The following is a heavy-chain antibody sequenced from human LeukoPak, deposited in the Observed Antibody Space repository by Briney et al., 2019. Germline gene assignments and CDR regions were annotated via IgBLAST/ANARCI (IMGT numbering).Heavy chain of an antibody. J-gene: IGHJ3*02. D-gene: IGHD1-26*01. CDR1: GYSFTGYY. CDR3: ATDRGNYNGDSLDM. V-gene: IGHV1-2*06. CDR2: ISPNSGGT. Sequence: ASVKVSCKASGYSFTGYYMHWVLQAPGQGLEWVGRISPNSGGTKYAQKFQGRVTLTRDTSISTAYMELSRLTADDTAVYFCATDRGNYNGDSLDMWGQGTMVTVSS.